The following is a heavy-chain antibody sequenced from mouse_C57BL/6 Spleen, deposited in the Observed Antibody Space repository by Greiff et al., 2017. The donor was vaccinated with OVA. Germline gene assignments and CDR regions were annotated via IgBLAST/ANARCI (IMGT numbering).Heavy chain of an antibody. CDR3: ARDGHGYPFAY. CDR2: INYDGSST. Sequence: EVKLVESEGGLVQPGSSMKLSCTASGFTFSDYYMAWVRQVPEKGLEWVANINYDGSSTYYLDSLKSRFIISRDNAKNILYLQMSSLKSEDTATYYCARDGHGYPFAYWGQGTLVTVSA. CDR1: GFTFSDYY. J-gene: IGHJ3*01. V-gene: IGHV5-16*01. D-gene: IGHD2-2*01.